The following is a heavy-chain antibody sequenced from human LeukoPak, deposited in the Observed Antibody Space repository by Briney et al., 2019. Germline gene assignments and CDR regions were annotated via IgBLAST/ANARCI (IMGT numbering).Heavy chain of an antibody. Sequence: GSLRIFCSASGFTISNYWMSWVRQAPGKGLEGVANINQYGNDKYYVDSVKGRFTISRDNAKNSLYLQMNSLRAEDTAIYYCLREETIVVIREPPPRGQGTLVTVSS. J-gene: IGHJ4*02. CDR1: GFTISNYW. D-gene: IGHD3-22*01. CDR2: INQYGNDK. V-gene: IGHV3-7*01. CDR3: LREETIVVIREPPP.